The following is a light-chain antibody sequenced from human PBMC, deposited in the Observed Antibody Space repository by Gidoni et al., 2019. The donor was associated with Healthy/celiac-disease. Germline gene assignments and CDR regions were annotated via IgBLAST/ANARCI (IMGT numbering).Light chain of an antibody. CDR3: QAWDSSTLVV. J-gene: IGLJ2*01. Sequence: SYDLTQPPSVSVSPGQTASITCSGDKLGDKYACWYQQKPGQSPVLVIYQDSKRPSGIPGRFSGSNSGNTATLTISGTQAMDEADYYCQAWDSSTLVVFGGGTKLTVL. CDR1: KLGDKY. V-gene: IGLV3-1*01. CDR2: QDS.